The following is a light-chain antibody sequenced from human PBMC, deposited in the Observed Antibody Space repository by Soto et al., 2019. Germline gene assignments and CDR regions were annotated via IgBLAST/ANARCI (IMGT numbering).Light chain of an antibody. CDR2: DVT. J-gene: IGLJ2*01. V-gene: IGLV2-14*01. CDR1: SSDVGGYQY. CDR3: SSYTSSATVL. Sequence: QSALTQPASVSGSPGQSNTISCTGTSSDVGGYQYVSWYQQHPGKAPKLMIYDVTWRPSGVSNRFSGSKSGNTASLTISGLQSEDEADYYCSSYTSSATVLFGGGTKLTVL.